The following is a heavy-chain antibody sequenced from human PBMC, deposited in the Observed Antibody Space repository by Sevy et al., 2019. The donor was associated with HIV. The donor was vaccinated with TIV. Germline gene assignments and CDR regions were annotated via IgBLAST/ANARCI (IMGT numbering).Heavy chain of an antibody. D-gene: IGHD5-18*01. CDR2: IKQDGSEM. CDR3: TRDRSYGYFDS. V-gene: IGHV3-7*01. CDR1: GFTNDFW. J-gene: IGHJ4*02. Sequence: GGSLRLSCSASGFTNDFWMSWVRQAPGKALEWVANIKQDGSEMFYVDSVEGRFFISRDNAKNSIYLQMNTLRVEDTAVYYCTRDRSYGYFDSWGQGTLVTVSS.